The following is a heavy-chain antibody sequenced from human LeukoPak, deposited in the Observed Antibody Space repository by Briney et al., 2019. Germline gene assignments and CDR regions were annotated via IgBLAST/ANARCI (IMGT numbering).Heavy chain of an antibody. CDR1: GFAFSSYA. V-gene: IGHV3-23*01. CDR3: AKTLLDYGDPFDY. Sequence: GGSLRLSCAASGFAFSSYAMSWVRQAPGKGLEWVSAISGSGGSTYYADSVKGRFTISRDNSKNTLYLQMNSLRAEDTAVYYCAKTLLDYGDPFDYWGQGTLVTVSS. CDR2: ISGSGGST. D-gene: IGHD4-17*01. J-gene: IGHJ4*02.